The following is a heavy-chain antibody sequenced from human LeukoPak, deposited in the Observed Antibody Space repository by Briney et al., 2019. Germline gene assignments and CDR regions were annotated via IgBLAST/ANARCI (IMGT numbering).Heavy chain of an antibody. CDR3: ARDATTYYDILTGSTGAYYFDY. CDR2: INPNSGGT. J-gene: IGHJ4*02. V-gene: IGHV1-2*02. D-gene: IGHD3-9*01. CDR1: GYTFTGYY. Sequence: ASVKVSCKASGYTFTGYYMHWVRQAPGQGLEWMGWINPNSGGTNYAQKFQGRVTMTRDTSISTAYMELSRLRSDDTAVYHCARDATTYYDILTGSTGAYYFDYWGQGTLVTVSS.